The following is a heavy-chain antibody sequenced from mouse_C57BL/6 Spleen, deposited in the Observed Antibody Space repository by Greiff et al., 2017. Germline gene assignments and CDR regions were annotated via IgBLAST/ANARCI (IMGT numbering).Heavy chain of an antibody. CDR2: IDPSDSYT. J-gene: IGHJ2*01. Sequence: QVQLQQPGAEPVRPGTSVKLSCKASGYTFTSYWMHWVKQRPGQGLEWIGVIDPSDSYTNYNQKFKGKATLTVDTSSSTAYMQLSSLTSEDSAVYYCARSRDGYFDYWGQGTTLTVSS. V-gene: IGHV1-59*01. D-gene: IGHD2-3*01. CDR1: GYTFTSYW. CDR3: ARSRDGYFDY.